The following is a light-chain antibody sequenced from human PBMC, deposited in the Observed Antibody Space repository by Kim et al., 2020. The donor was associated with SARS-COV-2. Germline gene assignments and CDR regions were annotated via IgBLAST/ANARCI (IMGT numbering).Light chain of an antibody. CDR1: QSVSRN. CDR3: QHYNNLPPYT. V-gene: IGKV3-15*01. J-gene: IGKJ2*01. CDR2: HAS. Sequence: EIVMTQFPAILSVSPGEAATLSCRASQSVSRNLAWYQQRPGQPPRLLMYHASSRGIGVPDRFSGSGSGTEFTLTITSLQSEDFVVYYCQHYNNLPPYTFGQGTKLEI.